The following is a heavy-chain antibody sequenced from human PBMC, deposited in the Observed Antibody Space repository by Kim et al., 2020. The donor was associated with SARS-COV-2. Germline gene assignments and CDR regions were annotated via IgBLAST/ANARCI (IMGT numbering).Heavy chain of an antibody. CDR3: ATSLGMVRGIRAFSFDF. CDR2: ISGSSGYI. J-gene: IGHJ4*02. CDR1: GFTFSTYT. V-gene: IGHV3-21*01. Sequence: GGSLRLSCSASGFTFSTYTLNWVRQAPGKGLEWVSYISGSSGYISYADSLKGRFTVSRDNAKNSLYLQMNSLRAEDTAVYYCATSLGMVRGIRAFSFDFWGQGTLGTASS. D-gene: IGHD3-10*01.